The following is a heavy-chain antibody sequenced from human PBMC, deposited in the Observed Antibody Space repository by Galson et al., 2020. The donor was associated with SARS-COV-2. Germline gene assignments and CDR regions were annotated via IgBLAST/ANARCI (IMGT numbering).Heavy chain of an antibody. CDR1: GFTFNNHA. CDR2: IRSDGSST. Sequence: GEYLKIPCVASGFTFNNHAMHWVRQAPGKGLKWVSFIRSDGSSTDYAGPVKGRFPIPRDSSNNPLFLQMNRLRAEDTAVYYCARGGDYSFWSGDREYYGMDVWGQGTTVTVAS. D-gene: IGHD3-3*01. CDR3: ARGGDYSFWSGDREYYGMDV. J-gene: IGHJ6*02. V-gene: IGHV3-30*02.